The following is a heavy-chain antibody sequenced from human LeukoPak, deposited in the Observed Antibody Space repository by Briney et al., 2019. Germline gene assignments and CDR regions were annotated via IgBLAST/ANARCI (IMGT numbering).Heavy chain of an antibody. CDR2: ISAYNGNT. Sequence: ASVNVSCKASGYTFTRYGINWVRQAPGQGLEWMGWISAYNGNTNYAQKVQGRVTITTDTSTSTAYMELRSLRSDATAVYYCAKAHYSVAAAGMSDDWGQGTLVTVSS. J-gene: IGHJ4*02. CDR1: GYTFTRYG. V-gene: IGHV1-18*01. D-gene: IGHD6-13*01. CDR3: AKAHYSVAAAGMSDD.